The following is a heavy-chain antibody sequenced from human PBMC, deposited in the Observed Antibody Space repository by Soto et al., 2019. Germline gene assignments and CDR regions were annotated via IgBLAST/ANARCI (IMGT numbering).Heavy chain of an antibody. J-gene: IGHJ4*02. CDR3: ARATSYCGGDCYLNFDY. Sequence: SVKVSCKASGGTFSSYAISWVRQAPGQGLEWMGGIIPIFGTANYAQKFQGRVTITADESTSTAYMELSSLRSEDTAVYYCARATSYCGGDCYLNFDYWGQGTLVTVSS. V-gene: IGHV1-69*13. D-gene: IGHD2-21*02. CDR2: IIPIFGTA. CDR1: GGTFSSYA.